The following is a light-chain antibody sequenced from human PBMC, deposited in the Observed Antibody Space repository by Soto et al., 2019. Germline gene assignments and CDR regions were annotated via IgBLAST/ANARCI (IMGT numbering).Light chain of an antibody. Sequence: EIHMTQSPSSLSASLGDRVTITCRASQSISTYLNWYQQKPGKAPKLLIYAASSLQSGVPSRFSGSGSGTDFTLTISSLQPEDFATYFCQESYSTPYTFGLGTKVDIK. CDR3: QESYSTPYT. J-gene: IGKJ2*01. CDR1: QSISTY. V-gene: IGKV1-39*01. CDR2: AAS.